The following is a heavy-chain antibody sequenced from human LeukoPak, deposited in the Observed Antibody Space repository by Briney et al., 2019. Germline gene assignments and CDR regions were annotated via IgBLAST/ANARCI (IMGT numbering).Heavy chain of an antibody. V-gene: IGHV1-69*13. Sequence: SVKVSCKASGYTFTSYYMHWVRQAPGQGLEWMGGIIPIFGTANYAQKFQGRVTITADESTSTAYMELSSLRSEDTAVYYCARDNSGGSTWWFDPWGQGTLVTVSS. CDR1: GYTFTSYY. D-gene: IGHD2-15*01. CDR2: IIPIFGTA. CDR3: ARDNSGGSTWWFDP. J-gene: IGHJ5*02.